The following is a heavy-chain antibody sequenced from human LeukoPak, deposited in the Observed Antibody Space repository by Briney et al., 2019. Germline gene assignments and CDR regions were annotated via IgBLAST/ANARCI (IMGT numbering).Heavy chain of an antibody. CDR2: IYSSGST. Sequence: SQTLSLTCTVSGGSISNGTSYWTWIRQPAGKSLEWLGRIYSSGSTNYNPSLKSRVTISVDTSKNQFSLKLSSVTAADTAVYYCARVPTVTFFDYWGQGTLVTVSS. J-gene: IGHJ4*02. CDR1: GGSISNGTSY. V-gene: IGHV4-61*02. D-gene: IGHD4-17*01. CDR3: ARVPTVTFFDY.